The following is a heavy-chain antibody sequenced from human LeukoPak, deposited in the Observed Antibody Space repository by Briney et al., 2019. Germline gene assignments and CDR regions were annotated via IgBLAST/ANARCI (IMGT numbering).Heavy chain of an antibody. D-gene: IGHD3-16*02. J-gene: IGHJ4*02. CDR2: LSYDGSNE. CDR1: GFTFRTYW. CDR3: ARDKDRGYFDY. Sequence: GGSLRLSCAASGFTFRTYWMSWVRQAPGKGLEWVAALSYDGSNEYYAESVKGRFTISRDNSKNTLYLQMNSLRVEDTAVYSCARDKDRGYFDYWGQGTLVTVSS. V-gene: IGHV3-30*03.